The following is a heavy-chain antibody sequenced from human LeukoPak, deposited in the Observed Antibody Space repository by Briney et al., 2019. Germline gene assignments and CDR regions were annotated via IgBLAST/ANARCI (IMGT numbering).Heavy chain of an antibody. J-gene: IGHJ6*03. Sequence: GGTLRLSCAASGFTFSSYGMSWVRQAPGKGLEWVSAISGSGDSTHYADSVKGRFTISRDNSKNTLFLQMNSLRADDTAVYYCAKGGIAVASTSYYYYMDVWGKGTTVTISS. CDR2: ISGSGDST. V-gene: IGHV3-23*01. CDR1: GFTFSSYG. D-gene: IGHD6-19*01. CDR3: AKGGIAVASTSYYYYMDV.